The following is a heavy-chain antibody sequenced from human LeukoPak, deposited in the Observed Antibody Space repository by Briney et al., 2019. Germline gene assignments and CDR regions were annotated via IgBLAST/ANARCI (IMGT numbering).Heavy chain of an antibody. D-gene: IGHD1-14*01. CDR1: GGSISSYY. V-gene: IGHV4-4*07. CDR3: ARIGHQNLDC. J-gene: IGHJ4*02. Sequence: SETLSLTCTVSGGSISSYYWTWIRQPAGKGLEWIGRIHSSGSTNYKPSLKSRVTMSVDTSKNQFSLKLSSVTAADTAVYYCARIGHQNLDCWGRGTLVTVSS. CDR2: IHSSGST.